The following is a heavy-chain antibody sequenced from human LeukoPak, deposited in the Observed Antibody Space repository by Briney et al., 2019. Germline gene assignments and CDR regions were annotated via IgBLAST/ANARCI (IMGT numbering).Heavy chain of an antibody. CDR1: GYTFTSYD. V-gene: IGHV1-8*01. CDR3: ARGSRVVVVAATRYNWFDP. J-gene: IGHJ5*02. CDR2: MNPNSGNT. Sequence: ASVKVSCKAPGYTFTSYDINWVRQATGQGLEWIGWMNPNSGNTGYAQKFQGRVTMTRNTSISTAYMELSSLRSEDTAVYYCARGSRVVVVAATRYNWFDPWGQGTLVTVSS. D-gene: IGHD2-15*01.